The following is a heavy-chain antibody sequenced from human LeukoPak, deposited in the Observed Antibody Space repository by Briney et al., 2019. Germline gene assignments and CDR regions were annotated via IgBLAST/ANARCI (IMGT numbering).Heavy chain of an antibody. CDR1: GGTFSSYA. Sequence: SVKVSCKASGGTFSSYAISWVRQAPGQGLEWMGGIIPIFGTANYAQKFQGRVTITTDESTSTAYMELSSLRSEDTAVYYCARFTVTSAFEPNWFDPWGQGTLVTVSS. CDR3: ARFTVTSAFEPNWFDP. J-gene: IGHJ5*02. D-gene: IGHD4-11*01. CDR2: IIPIFGTA. V-gene: IGHV1-69*05.